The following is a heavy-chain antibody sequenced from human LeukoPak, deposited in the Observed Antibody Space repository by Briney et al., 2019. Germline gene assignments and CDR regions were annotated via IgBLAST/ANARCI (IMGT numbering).Heavy chain of an antibody. V-gene: IGHV3-48*03. J-gene: IGHJ4*02. D-gene: IGHD1-26*01. CDR2: ISSAGSTI. CDR1: GFTFSSYE. Sequence: GGSLRLSCAASGFTFSSYEMNWVRQAPGKGLEWVSYISSAGSTIYYADSVKGRFTISRDNAKNSLYLQMNSLRAEDTAVYYCAKGRRSGELRAFDYWGQGTLVTVSS. CDR3: AKGRRSGELRAFDY.